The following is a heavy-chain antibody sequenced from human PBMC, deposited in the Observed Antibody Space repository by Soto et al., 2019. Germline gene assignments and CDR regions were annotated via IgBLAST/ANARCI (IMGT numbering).Heavy chain of an antibody. J-gene: IGHJ4*02. Sequence: VSVKVSCTASGYTFTSYGISWVRQAPGQGLVWMGLSSAYNGNTNYAQEHQGRVTMTTDTPTSTAYMQLGSLRSKDTVVYYCASVNYYCSGSDEPAYYFDSWGEGTRDTVST. V-gene: IGHV1-18*01. CDR3: ASVNYYCSGSDEPAYYFDS. CDR1: GYTFTSYG. CDR2: SSAYNGNT. D-gene: IGHD3-10*01.